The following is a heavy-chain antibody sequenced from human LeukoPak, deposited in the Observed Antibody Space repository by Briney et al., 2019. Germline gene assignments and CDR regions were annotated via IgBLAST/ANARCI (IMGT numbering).Heavy chain of an antibody. CDR3: AREGGSSPKYYYGMDV. V-gene: IGHV1-18*01. Sequence: ASVKVSCKASGYTFTSYGISWVRQAPGQGLEWMGWISAYNGNTDYAQKLQGRVTMTTDTSTSTAYMELRSLRSDDTAVYYCAREGGSSPKYYYGMDVWGQGTTVTVSS. CDR2: ISAYNGNT. CDR1: GYTFTSYG. J-gene: IGHJ6*02.